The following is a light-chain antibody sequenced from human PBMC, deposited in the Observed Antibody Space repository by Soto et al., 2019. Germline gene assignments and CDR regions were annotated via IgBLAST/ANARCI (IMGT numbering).Light chain of an antibody. CDR3: QQYNNWPPYT. CDR2: GAS. Sequence: EVVMTQSPDTLSVSPGGRATLSCRVSQSVSSNLAWYQQKPGQSPRLLIYGASTRATGIPARFSGSGSGTEFTLTISSLQSEDFAVYYCQQYNNWPPYTFGQGTRLEIK. CDR1: QSVSSN. V-gene: IGKV3-15*01. J-gene: IGKJ2*01.